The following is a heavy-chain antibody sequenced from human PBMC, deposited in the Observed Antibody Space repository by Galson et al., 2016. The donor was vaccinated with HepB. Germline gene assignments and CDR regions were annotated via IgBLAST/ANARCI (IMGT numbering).Heavy chain of an antibody. CDR1: GDSISSGGYF. CDR2: IHNGGNS. V-gene: IGHV4-31*11. D-gene: IGHD2-2*01. Sequence: TLSLTCAVYGDSISSGGYFWTWLRQLPGKGPEWLGYIHNGGNSYYNPSLKSRLSISLDTSKNLISLKLTSMTAADTAVYYCAREITNCNGTSCYGSFGYWGQGTLVTVSS. CDR3: AREITNCNGTSCYGSFGY. J-gene: IGHJ4*02.